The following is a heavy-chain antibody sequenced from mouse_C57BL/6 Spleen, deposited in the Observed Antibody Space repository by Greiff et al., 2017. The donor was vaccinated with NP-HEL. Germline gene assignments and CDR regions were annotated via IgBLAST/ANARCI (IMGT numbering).Heavy chain of an antibody. Sequence: QVQLQQPGAELVRPGSSVKLSCKASGYTFTSYWMDWVKQRPGQGLEWIGNIYPSDSETHYNQKFKDKATLTVDKSSSTAYMQLSSLTSEDSAVYYCARGGFITTVVAGFDYWGQGTTLTVSS. D-gene: IGHD1-1*01. V-gene: IGHV1-61*01. CDR2: IYPSDSET. CDR1: GYTFTSYW. CDR3: ARGGFITTVVAGFDY. J-gene: IGHJ2*01.